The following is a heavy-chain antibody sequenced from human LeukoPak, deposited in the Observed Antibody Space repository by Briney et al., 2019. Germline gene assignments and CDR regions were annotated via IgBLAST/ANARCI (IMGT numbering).Heavy chain of an antibody. V-gene: IGHV3-21*01. D-gene: IGHD2-15*01. CDR2: ISSSSSYI. CDR1: GFTFSSYS. Sequence: GGSLRLSCAASGFTFSSYSMNWVRQAPGKGLEWVSSISSSSSYIYYAGSVKGRFTISRDNAKNSLYLQMNSLRAEDTAVYYCARVEDFGYWGQGTLVTVSP. J-gene: IGHJ4*02. CDR3: ARVEDFGY.